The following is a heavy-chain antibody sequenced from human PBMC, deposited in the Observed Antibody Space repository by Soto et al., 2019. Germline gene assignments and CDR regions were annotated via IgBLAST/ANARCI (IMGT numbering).Heavy chain of an antibody. Sequence: QLHLVQSGAVVKKPGASVTVSCSASGYPVTAYYMHWVRQAPGRGLEWMGGINPATGAPKYTQTFRGRVTMPGDTSTSTVFMELSGLTSEDTAVFYCARGGGVGVAGSAAFDMWGQGTLVTVSS. J-gene: IGHJ3*02. CDR2: INPATGAP. V-gene: IGHV1-2*02. D-gene: IGHD3-3*01. CDR1: GYPVTAYY. CDR3: ARGGGVGVAGSAAFDM.